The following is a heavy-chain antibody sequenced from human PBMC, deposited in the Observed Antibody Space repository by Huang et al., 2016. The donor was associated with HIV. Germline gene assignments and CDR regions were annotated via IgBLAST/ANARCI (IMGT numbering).Heavy chain of an antibody. CDR3: TRLTMIGDGDY. CDR2: IRSIANSYAT. CDR1: GFTFSGSA. J-gene: IGHJ4*02. D-gene: IGHD3-22*01. V-gene: IGHV3-73*01. Sequence: EVQLVESGGGLVQPGGSLKLSCAASGFTFSGSAMHWVRQASGKGLGWVGRIRSIANSYATAYAASVKGRFTISRDDSKNTAYLQMNSLKTEDTAVYYCTRLTMIGDGDYWGQGTLVTVSS.